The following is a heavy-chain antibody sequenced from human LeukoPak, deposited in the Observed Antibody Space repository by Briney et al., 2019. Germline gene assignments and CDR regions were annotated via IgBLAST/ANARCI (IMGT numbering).Heavy chain of an antibody. CDR3: ARDRVGAITSFDY. CDR2: ISSSGSTI. Sequence: GGSLRLSCAASGFTFSDYYMSWIRQAPGKGLGWVSYISSSGSTIYYADSVKGRFTISRDNAKNSLYLQMNSLRAEDTAVYYCARDRVGAITSFDYWGQGTLVTVSS. CDR1: GFTFSDYY. V-gene: IGHV3-11*01. J-gene: IGHJ4*02. D-gene: IGHD1-26*01.